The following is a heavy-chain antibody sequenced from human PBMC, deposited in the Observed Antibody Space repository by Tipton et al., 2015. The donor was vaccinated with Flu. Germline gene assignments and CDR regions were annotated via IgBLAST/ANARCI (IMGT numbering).Heavy chain of an antibody. Sequence: QLVQSGGGLVQPGGSLRLSCAASGFTFSSYEMNWVRQAPGKGLEWVSYISSSGSTIYYADSVKGRFTISRDNAKNSLYLQMNSLRAEDTAVYYCASEGYYFDYWGQGTLVTVSS. V-gene: IGHV3-48*03. CDR2: ISSSGSTI. CDR1: GFTFSSYE. J-gene: IGHJ4*02. CDR3: ASEGYYFDY.